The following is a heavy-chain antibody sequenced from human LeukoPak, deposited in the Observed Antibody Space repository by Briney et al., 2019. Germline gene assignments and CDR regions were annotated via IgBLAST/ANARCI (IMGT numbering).Heavy chain of an antibody. Sequence: SETLSLTCTVSGASISRYYWGWIRQPPGKGLEWIGYLFYTGSTKYNPSLKSRVTISGDTSKNQFSLRLSSVTAADTAVYYCARDLGSRSGGRWSVRAFDIWGQGTMVGVSS. V-gene: IGHV4-59*01. J-gene: IGHJ3*02. CDR3: ARDLGSRSGGRWSVRAFDI. CDR2: LFYTGST. D-gene: IGHD2-15*01. CDR1: GASISRYY.